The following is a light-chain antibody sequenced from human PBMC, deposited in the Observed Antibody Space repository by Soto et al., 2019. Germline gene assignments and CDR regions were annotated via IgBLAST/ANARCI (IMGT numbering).Light chain of an antibody. CDR2: YVD. CDR3: CSYADGSIYF. Sequence: QSALTQPASVSGSPGQSITISCTGTSRDVGAYDYVSWYLQYPDNAPQLLIYYVDHRPSGVSSRCSGSKSGNTASLTISGLQAEDEDDYYCCSYADGSIYFFGTGTKVTVL. V-gene: IGLV2-14*03. J-gene: IGLJ1*01. CDR1: SRDVGAYDY.